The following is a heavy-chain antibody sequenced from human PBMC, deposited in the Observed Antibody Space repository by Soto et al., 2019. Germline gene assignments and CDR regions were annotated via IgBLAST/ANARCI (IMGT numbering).Heavy chain of an antibody. V-gene: IGHV3-30*18. J-gene: IGHJ4*02. CDR2: ISYDGSNK. Sequence: GSLRLSCAASGFTFSSYGMHWVRQAPGKGLEWVAVISYDGSNKYYADSVKGRFTISRDNSKNTLYLQMNSLRAEDTAVYYCAKAGYCISTSCHPDYWGQGTLVTVSS. CDR1: GFTFSSYG. CDR3: AKAGYCISTSCHPDY. D-gene: IGHD2-2*01.